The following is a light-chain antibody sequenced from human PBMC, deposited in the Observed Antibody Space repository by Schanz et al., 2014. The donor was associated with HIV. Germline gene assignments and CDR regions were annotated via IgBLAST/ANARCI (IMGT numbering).Light chain of an antibody. V-gene: IGKV1-5*03. CDR1: QNLGNS. J-gene: IGKJ2*01. CDR2: SAS. Sequence: DIQMTQSPSTLSASVGDRVTIACRASQNLGNSLAWFQLKPGRAPKLLIYSASSLHTGVPSTFSGSGSGTEFTLTITTLQPEDFATYYCQQYDTYPYTFGQGTTLDLK. CDR3: QQYDTYPYT.